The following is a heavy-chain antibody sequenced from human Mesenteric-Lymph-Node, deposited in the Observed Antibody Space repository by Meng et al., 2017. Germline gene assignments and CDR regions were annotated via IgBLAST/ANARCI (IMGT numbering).Heavy chain of an antibody. CDR3: ARVGQWLPIDY. D-gene: IGHD6-19*01. Sequence: VQLQGAGPGLVQPSETLSLTCAVSGASISSGNWWSWVRQPPGKGLEWIGEIYHSGSTNYNPSLKSRVTISVDKSKNQFSLNLSSVTAADTAVYYCARVGQWLPIDYWGQGTLVTVSS. CDR1: GASISSGNW. J-gene: IGHJ4*02. CDR2: IYHSGST. V-gene: IGHV4-4*02.